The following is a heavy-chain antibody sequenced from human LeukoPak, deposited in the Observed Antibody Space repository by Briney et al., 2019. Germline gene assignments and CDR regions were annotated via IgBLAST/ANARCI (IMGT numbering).Heavy chain of an antibody. CDR2: IYYGGGT. Sequence: SETLSLTCTVAAGSISGNTYYWGWIRKPPGKGLEWIGSIYYGGGTYYKSSLKNRVTISVDTSKNQFTLKLTSVSATDTAVYYCATTGHTTGTTFPFVYWGQGTLVAVSS. CDR3: ATTGHTTGTTFPFVY. J-gene: IGHJ4*02. V-gene: IGHV4-39*01. D-gene: IGHD4-17*01. CDR1: AGSISGNTYY.